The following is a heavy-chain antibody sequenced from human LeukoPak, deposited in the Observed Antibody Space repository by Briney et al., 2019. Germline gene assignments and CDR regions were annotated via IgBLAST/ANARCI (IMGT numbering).Heavy chain of an antibody. CDR1: GYSFPNYW. CDR3: ARGPYAYTSSATLGSYNWFDP. V-gene: IGHV5-51*01. CDR2: IYPGDSHT. D-gene: IGHD2-2*02. Sequence: KDGESLKISFKGSGYSFPNYWIGWVRQMPGKGLEWMGIIYPGDSHTRYSPSFQDQVTISVDKSISTAYLQWSSLKASDTAMYYCARGPYAYTSSATLGSYNWFDPWGQGSLVTVSS. J-gene: IGHJ5*02.